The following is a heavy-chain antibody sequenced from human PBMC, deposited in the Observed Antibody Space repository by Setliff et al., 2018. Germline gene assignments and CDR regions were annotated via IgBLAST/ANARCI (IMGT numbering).Heavy chain of an antibody. CDR2: INHTGST. CDR3: ARGYCSSPSCFFAGWFDP. CDR1: GGSFSGFY. J-gene: IGHJ5*02. V-gene: IGHV4-34*01. D-gene: IGHD2-2*01. Sequence: SETLSLTCAVYGGSFSGFYWPWIRQSPGKGLEWIGEINHTGSTNYSPSLKSRVTISVDTSKNQFSLKLTSVTAADTAVYYCARGYCSSPSCFFAGWFDPWGQGTLVTVSS.